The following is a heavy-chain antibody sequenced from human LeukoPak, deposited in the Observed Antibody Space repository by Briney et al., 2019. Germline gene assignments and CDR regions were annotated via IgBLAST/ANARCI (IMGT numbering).Heavy chain of an antibody. V-gene: IGHV3-49*04. Sequence: TGGSLRLSCTGSGFTFSDHAMSWGRQAPGKGLGWVGFIRSKDDGGTTEYAACGKGRFSISRDDSASIHYLQMNSLKTEDTAVYYCVRGPIQLWIHTPMHVWVQGTTLTVSS. D-gene: IGHD5-18*01. J-gene: IGHJ6*02. CDR2: IRSKDDGGTT. CDR3: VRGPIQLWIHTPMHV. CDR1: GFTFSDHA.